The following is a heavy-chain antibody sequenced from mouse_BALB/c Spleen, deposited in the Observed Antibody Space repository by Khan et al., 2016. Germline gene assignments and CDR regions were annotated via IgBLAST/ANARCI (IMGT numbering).Heavy chain of an antibody. J-gene: IGHJ2*01. CDR2: IDPYDRET. D-gene: IGHD1-1*01. CDR1: GHPFTTYW. Sequence: QVQLQQPGAELVRPGASVNLSCKASGHPFTTYWMNWVKQRPEQGLEWIGRIDPYDRETHYDQKFKDKAILTVDKSSSTAYMQLSGLTSEDSAVYYWARGSTVFDCWGQGTMLTVSS. V-gene: IGHV1-52*01. CDR3: ARGSTVFDC.